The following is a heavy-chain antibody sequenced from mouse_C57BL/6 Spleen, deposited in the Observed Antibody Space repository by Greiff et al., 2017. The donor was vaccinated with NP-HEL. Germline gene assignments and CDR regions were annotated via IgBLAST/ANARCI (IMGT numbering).Heavy chain of an antibody. J-gene: IGHJ2*01. CDR3: ARDQDLYYGNYYYFDY. V-gene: IGHV5-4*01. CDR2: ISDGGSYT. Sequence: EVKVVESGGGLVKPGGSLKLSCAASGFTFSSYAMSWVRQTPEKRLEWVATISDGGSYTYYPDNVKGRFTISRDNAKNNLYQQMSHLKSEDTAMYYCARDQDLYYGNYYYFDYWGQGTTLTVSS. D-gene: IGHD2-1*01. CDR1: GFTFSSYA.